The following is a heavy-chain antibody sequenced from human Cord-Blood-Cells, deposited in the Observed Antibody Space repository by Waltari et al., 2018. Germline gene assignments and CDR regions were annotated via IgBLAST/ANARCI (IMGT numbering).Heavy chain of an antibody. D-gene: IGHD1-26*01. CDR3: TTAERASFDY. J-gene: IGHJ4*02. V-gene: IGHV3-15*01. CDR2: IKSRTDGGTT. Sequence: EVQLVESGGGLVKPGGALRLSCAASGFTFSNAWLRWVRQAPGKGLEWVGRIKSRTDGGTTDYAAPVKGRFTISRDDSKNTLYLQMNSLKTEDTAVYYCTTAERASFDYWGQGTLVTVSS. CDR1: GFTFSNAW.